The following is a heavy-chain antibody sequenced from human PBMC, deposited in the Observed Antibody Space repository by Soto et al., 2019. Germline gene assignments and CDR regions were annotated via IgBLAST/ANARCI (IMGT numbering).Heavy chain of an antibody. CDR2: FYPGDSTS. Sequence: PGESLKISCKTSGYSFISYWVAWVRQLPGKGLEWMGTFYPGDSTSTYSPSLQGQVTISVYKSISTAYLQLSSLKAADTAMYYWARIIGYCRNNDCSWTFDIWGQGTMVTVSS. CDR1: GYSFISYW. J-gene: IGHJ3*02. D-gene: IGHD2-15*01. V-gene: IGHV5-51*01. CDR3: ARIIGYCRNNDCSWTFDI.